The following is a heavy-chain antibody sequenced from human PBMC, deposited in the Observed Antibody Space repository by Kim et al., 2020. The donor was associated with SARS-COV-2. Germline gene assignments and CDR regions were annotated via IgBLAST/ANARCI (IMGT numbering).Heavy chain of an antibody. V-gene: IGHV4-39*01. CDR1: GGSISSSSYY. Sequence: SETLSLTCTVSGGSISSSSYYWGWIRQPPGKGLEWIGSIYYSGSTYYNPSLKSRVTISVDTSKNQFSLKLSSVTAADTAVYYCARLDGDYTQNWFDPWGQGTLVTVSS. D-gene: IGHD4-17*01. CDR3: ARLDGDYTQNWFDP. CDR2: IYYSGST. J-gene: IGHJ5*02.